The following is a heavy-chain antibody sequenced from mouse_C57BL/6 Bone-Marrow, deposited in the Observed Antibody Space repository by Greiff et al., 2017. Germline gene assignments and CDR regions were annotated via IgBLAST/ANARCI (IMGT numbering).Heavy chain of an antibody. D-gene: IGHD1-1*01. CDR1: GYAFSRSW. CDR2: IYPGDGDT. V-gene: IGHV1-82*01. Sequence: VQLQQSGPELVKPGASVKISCKASGYAFSRSWMNWVKQRPGKGLEWIGRIYPGDGDTNYNGKFKGKATLTADKSSSTAYMQLSSLTSEDSAVYFCARRTTVVALNYFDYWGQGTTLTVSS. CDR3: ARRTTVVALNYFDY. J-gene: IGHJ2*01.